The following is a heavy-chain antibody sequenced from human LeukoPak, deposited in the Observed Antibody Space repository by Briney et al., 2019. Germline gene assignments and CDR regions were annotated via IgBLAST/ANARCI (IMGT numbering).Heavy chain of an antibody. CDR1: GFIFSSYA. CDR2: ISGSGGSK. V-gene: IGHV3-23*01. Sequence: GGSLRLSCAASGFIFSSYAMSWVRQAPGKGLDGVSAISGSGGSKYYADSVKGRSTTSRDNYKNTLYLQMNSVRAEDTAVYYCAKRLRNYSFDYWGQGTLVTVSS. D-gene: IGHD1-7*01. J-gene: IGHJ4*02. CDR3: AKRLRNYSFDY.